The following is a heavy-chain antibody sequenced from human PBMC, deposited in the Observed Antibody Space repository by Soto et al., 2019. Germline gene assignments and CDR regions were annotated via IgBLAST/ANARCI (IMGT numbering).Heavy chain of an antibody. CDR2: ISDYNGNT. Sequence: ASVKVSCKASGYTFSSYSIRWVLQAPGEGLERMRSISDYNGNTNYAEKLQGRVTMTTDTSTSTAYMELRSLRSDDTAVYYCARDYDFWSGYPLSYYYYYYGMDVWGQGTTVTVSS. D-gene: IGHD3-3*01. V-gene: IGHV1-18*04. CDR1: GYTFSSYS. J-gene: IGHJ6*02. CDR3: ARDYDFWSGYPLSYYYYYYGMDV.